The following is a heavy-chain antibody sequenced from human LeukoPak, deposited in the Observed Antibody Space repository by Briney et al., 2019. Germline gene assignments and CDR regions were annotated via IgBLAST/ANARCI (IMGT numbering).Heavy chain of an antibody. CDR2: IYYTGTP. J-gene: IGHJ3*02. D-gene: IGHD2/OR15-2a*01. V-gene: IGHV4-59*01. Sequence: PSETLSLTCTVSGGSISSYYGSWIRQSPGPGREWIANIYYTGTPYYNPSLQSRVTISVDMSKNQFSLKLSTVTAADTAVYYCARVKATVTSFDIWGQGTMVTVSS. CDR1: GGSISSYY. CDR3: ARVKATVTSFDI.